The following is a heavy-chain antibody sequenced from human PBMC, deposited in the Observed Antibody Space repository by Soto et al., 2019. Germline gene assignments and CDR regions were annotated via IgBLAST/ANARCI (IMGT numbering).Heavy chain of an antibody. J-gene: IGHJ4*02. V-gene: IGHV1-69*13. D-gene: IGHD3-22*01. CDR3: ASFSPQNYYDSSGYYG. Sequence: ASVKVSCKASGGTFSSYAISWLRQAPGQGLEWMGGIIPIFGTANYAQKFQGRVTITADESTSTAYMELSSLRSEDTAVYYCASFSPQNYYDSSGYYGWGQGTLVTVSS. CDR2: IIPIFGTA. CDR1: GGTFSSYA.